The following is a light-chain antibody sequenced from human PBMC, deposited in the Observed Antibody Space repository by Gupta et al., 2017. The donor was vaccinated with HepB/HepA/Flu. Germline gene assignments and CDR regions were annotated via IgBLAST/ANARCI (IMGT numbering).Light chain of an antibody. CDR2: DKS. Sequence: QEVVPPEPSLTVSPGGTVTLTCGSSTGAVTSGHYPYWFQQKPGHDHRTLIYDKSNKHAGTPAQFSGSLRGGKAALTLSVAQTEDEDEYYCFLADSGYRVFGGGTKLTVL. CDR3: FLADSGYRV. CDR1: TGAVTSGHY. J-gene: IGLJ3*02. V-gene: IGLV7-46*01.